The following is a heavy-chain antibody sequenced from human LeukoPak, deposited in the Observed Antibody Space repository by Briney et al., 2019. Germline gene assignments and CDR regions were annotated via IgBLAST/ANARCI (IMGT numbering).Heavy chain of an antibody. CDR3: ARVGGKYSSSWYPY. CDR1: GYTFTGYY. CDR2: INPNSGGT. Sequence: GASVKVSCKASGYTFTGYYMHWVRQAPGQGLEWMGWINPNSGGTNYAQKFQGRVTMTRDTSISTAYMELSRLRSDDTAVYYCARVGGKYSSSWYPYWGQGTLVTVSS. V-gene: IGHV1-2*02. J-gene: IGHJ4*02. D-gene: IGHD6-13*01.